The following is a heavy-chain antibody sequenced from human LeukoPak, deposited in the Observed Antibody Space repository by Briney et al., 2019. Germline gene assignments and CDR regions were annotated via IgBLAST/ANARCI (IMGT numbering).Heavy chain of an antibody. D-gene: IGHD3-22*01. CDR1: GFSLSTSGMC. J-gene: IGHJ6*03. V-gene: IGHV2-70*11. CDR3: ARIRGDYYDSSGYYPRDYYMDV. Sequence: ESGPTLVKPTQTLTLTCTFSGFSLSTSGMCVNWIRQPPGKALEWLARIVWDDDKYYSTSLKTRLTISKDTSKKQVVLTMTNMDPVDTATYYCARIRGDYYDSSGYYPRDYYMDVWGKGTTVTVSS. CDR2: IVWDDDK.